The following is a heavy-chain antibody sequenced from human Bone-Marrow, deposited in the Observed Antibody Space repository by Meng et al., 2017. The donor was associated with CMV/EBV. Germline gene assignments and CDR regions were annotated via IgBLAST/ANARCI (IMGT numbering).Heavy chain of an antibody. V-gene: IGHV2-5*01. CDR3: ARLCITMVRGWGFGFDP. D-gene: IGHD3-10*01. CDR1: GFSLSTSGVG. Sequence: SGPTLVKPTQTLTPTCTFSGFSLSTSGVGVGWIRQPPGKALEWLALIYWNDDKRYSPSLKSRLTITKDTSKNQVVLTMTNMDPVDTATYYCARLCITMVRGWGFGFDPWGQGTRVTVSS. J-gene: IGHJ5*02. CDR2: IYWNDDK.